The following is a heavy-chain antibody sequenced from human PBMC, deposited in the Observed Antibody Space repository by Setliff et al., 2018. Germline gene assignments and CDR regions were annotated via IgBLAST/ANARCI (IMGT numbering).Heavy chain of an antibody. D-gene: IGHD1-1*01. CDR2: IHYRGTT. Sequence: SETLSLTCTVSGASISSGTYYWAWIRQPPGKGLEWIGRIHYRGTTYSNASLASRLTISVDTAINQFSLKLTSVTAADTAVYYCARTGTYRYFDYWGQGTRVTVSS. CDR3: ARTGTYRYFDY. CDR1: GASISSGTYY. J-gene: IGHJ4*02. V-gene: IGHV4-39*01.